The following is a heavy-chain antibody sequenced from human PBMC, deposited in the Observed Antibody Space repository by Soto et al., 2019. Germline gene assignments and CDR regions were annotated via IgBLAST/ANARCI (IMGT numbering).Heavy chain of an antibody. V-gene: IGHV3-30*03. Sequence: QVQLVESGGGVVQPGRSLRLSCAASGFTFSSYGMHWVRQAPGKGLEWVAVISSDGSNKYYADSVKGRFTISRDNSKNTLYLQMNSRRAEDTAGYYCGGGYYCGDYWGQGTMVTVSS. CDR1: GFTFSSYG. CDR3: GGGYYCGDY. J-gene: IGHJ4*02. CDR2: ISSDGSNK. D-gene: IGHD3-22*01.